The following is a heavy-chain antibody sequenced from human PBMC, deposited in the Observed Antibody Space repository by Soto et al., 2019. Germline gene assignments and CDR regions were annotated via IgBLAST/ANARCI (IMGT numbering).Heavy chain of an antibody. CDR2: ISAYNGNT. J-gene: IGHJ4*02. CDR3: GSSYGTSGAERHIEY. V-gene: IGHV1-18*01. D-gene: IGHD5-18*01. CDR1: GYTFTSYG. Sequence: ASVKVSCKASGYTFTSYGISWVRQAPGQGLEWMGWISAYNGNTNYAQKLQGRVTMTTDTSTSTAYMELRSLRSDDTAVYYCGSSYGTSGAERHIEYWGQGTLVSVSS.